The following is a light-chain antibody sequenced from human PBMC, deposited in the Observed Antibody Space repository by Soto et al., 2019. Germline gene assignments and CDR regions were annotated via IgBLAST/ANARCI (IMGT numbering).Light chain of an antibody. J-gene: IGKJ5*01. V-gene: IGKV3-11*01. CDR2: DAS. CDR1: QSVSSY. CDR3: QHYNSSPPIT. Sequence: EIVLTQSPATLSLSPGERATLSCRASQSVSSYLAWYQQKPGQAPRLVIYDASSRATGIPARFSGSGSGTDFTLTISSLEPEDFAVYYCQHYNSSPPITFGQGTRLEIK.